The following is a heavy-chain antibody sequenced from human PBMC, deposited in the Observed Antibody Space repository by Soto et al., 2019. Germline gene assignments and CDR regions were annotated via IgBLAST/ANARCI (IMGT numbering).Heavy chain of an antibody. V-gene: IGHV3-11*01. J-gene: IGHJ4*02. CDR1: GFSFQDSF. CDR2: ISKDSGRAT. Sequence: PGCFMRISRASSGFSFQDSFMSWIWQAPGKGLEWISYISKDSGRATRYADSVKGRFTISRDNAKNSLFLQMNNLTVEDTAVYYCAKENWASPDSWGQGTLVTVSS. CDR3: AKENWASPDS. D-gene: IGHD7-27*01.